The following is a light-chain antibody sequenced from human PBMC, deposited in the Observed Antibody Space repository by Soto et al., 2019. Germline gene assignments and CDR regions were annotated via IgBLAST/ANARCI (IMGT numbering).Light chain of an antibody. CDR3: QQYGSSPQA. V-gene: IGKV3-20*01. CDR2: CAS. CDR1: QSVSSSY. Sequence: EIVLTQSPGTLSLSPGERATLSCRASQSVSSSYLAWYKQKPGQAPRLLIYCASSRATGIPDRFSGSGSGTDFTLTISRLEPEDFAVYYCQQYGSSPQAFGQGTRLEIK. J-gene: IGKJ5*01.